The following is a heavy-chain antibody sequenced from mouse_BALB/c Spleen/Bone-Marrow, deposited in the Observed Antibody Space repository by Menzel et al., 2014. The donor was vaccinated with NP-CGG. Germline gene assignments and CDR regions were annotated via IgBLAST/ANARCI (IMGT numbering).Heavy chain of an antibody. CDR3: ARDGSSYYAMDY. CDR2: ISSGGST. D-gene: IGHD1-1*01. J-gene: IGHJ4*01. V-gene: IGHV5-6-5*01. Sequence: EVKLVESGGGLAKPGGSLKLSCAASGFTFSSYAMSWVRQTPEKRLEWVASISSGGSTYYPDSVKGRFTISRDNARNILYLQMSSLRSEDTAMYYCARDGSSYYAMDYWGQGTSVTVSS. CDR1: GFTFSSYA.